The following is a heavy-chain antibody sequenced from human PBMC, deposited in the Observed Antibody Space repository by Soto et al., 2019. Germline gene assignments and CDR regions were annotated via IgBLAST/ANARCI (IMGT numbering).Heavy chain of an antibody. V-gene: IGHV1-18*01. CDR2: ISAYNGNT. J-gene: IGHJ5*02. CDR1: GYTFTSYG. CDR3: ARDSGYSSSWYGWFDP. D-gene: IGHD6-13*01. Sequence: ASVKVSCKASGYTFTSYGISWVRQAPGQGLEWMGWISAYNGNTNYAQKLQGRVTMTTDTSTSTAYMELRSLRSDDTAVYYCARDSGYSSSWYGWFDPWGQGTLVTVSS.